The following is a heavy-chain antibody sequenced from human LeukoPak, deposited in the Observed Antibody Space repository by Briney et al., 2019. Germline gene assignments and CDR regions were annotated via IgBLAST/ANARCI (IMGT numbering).Heavy chain of an antibody. CDR1: GFTFSSYA. CDR2: ISGSGGSA. J-gene: IGHJ4*02. D-gene: IGHD3-10*01. CDR3: AKGGYYGSGFDY. Sequence: PGGSLGLSCAASGFTFSSYAMTWVRQAPGKGLEWVSAISGSGGSAYYADSVKGRFTISRDNSKNTLYLQMNSLRAEDTAVYYCAKGGYYGSGFDYWGQGTLVTVSS. V-gene: IGHV3-23*01.